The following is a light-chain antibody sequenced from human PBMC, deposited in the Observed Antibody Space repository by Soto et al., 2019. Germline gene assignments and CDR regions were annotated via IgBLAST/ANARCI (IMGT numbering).Light chain of an antibody. Sequence: IQLTQSPSSLSASVGDRVTITCRASQGISSYLAWYQQKPGKAPKLLIYAASTLQSGVPSRFSGSGSGTDCTLTISSLQPEDFATYYCQQLNSYPFTFGGGTKVEIK. CDR3: QQLNSYPFT. J-gene: IGKJ4*01. CDR2: AAS. CDR1: QGISSY. V-gene: IGKV1-9*01.